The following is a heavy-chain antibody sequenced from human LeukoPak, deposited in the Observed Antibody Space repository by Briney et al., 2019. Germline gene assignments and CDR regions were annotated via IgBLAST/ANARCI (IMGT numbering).Heavy chain of an antibody. V-gene: IGHV1-2*02. D-gene: IGHD6-6*01. CDR1: GYTFTGYY. CDR2: INPNSGGT. J-gene: IGHJ4*02. CDR3: ARVYGRIAARPIDY. Sequence: GASVKVSCKASGYTFTGYYMHWVRQAPGQGLEWMGWINPNSGGTNYAQKFQGRVTMTRDTSISTAYMELSRLRSDDTAVYYCARVYGRIAARPIDYWGQGTLVTVSS.